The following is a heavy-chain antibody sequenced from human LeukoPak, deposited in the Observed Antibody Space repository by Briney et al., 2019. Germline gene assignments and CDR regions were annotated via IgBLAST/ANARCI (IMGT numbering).Heavy chain of an antibody. CDR1: DFKIRNYY. CDR3: ARGFHSYGLSYYFDY. V-gene: IGHV3-53*01. CDR2: ISGGGDT. J-gene: IGHJ4*02. Sequence: PGGSLRLSCAASDFKIRNYYISWVRQAPGKGLEWGSVISGGGDTSYSDSVKGRFTISRHTSKNTVFLQMNKLRVEATAVYFCARGFHSYGLSYYFDYWGQGTGVTVSS. D-gene: IGHD5-18*01.